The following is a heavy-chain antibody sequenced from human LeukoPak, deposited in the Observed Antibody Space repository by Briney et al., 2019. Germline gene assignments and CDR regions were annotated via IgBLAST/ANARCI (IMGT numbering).Heavy chain of an antibody. D-gene: IGHD6-19*01. J-gene: IGHJ4*02. CDR2: ISYDGSNE. Sequence: GGSLRLSCAASGFTFSSYGLHWVRQAPGKGLDWVAAISYDGSNEYYADSVKGRFTISRDNSKNTLYLQMNSLRAEDTAVYYCAKNSIAVATFDYWGQGTLVTVSS. CDR1: GFTFSSYG. V-gene: IGHV3-30*18. CDR3: AKNSIAVATFDY.